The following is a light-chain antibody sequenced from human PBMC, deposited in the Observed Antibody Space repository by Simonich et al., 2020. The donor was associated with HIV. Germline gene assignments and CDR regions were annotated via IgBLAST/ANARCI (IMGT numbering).Light chain of an antibody. J-gene: IGKJ5*01. CDR1: QSVSSY. V-gene: IGKV3-11*01. CDR2: DAS. CDR3: QQYNNWPPPIT. Sequence: EIVLTQSPATLSLSPGERATLSCRASQSVSSYLSWYQPKPGQSPRLHIYDASNRATSIPARFSGRGSGTNFTLTISSLEPEDFAVYYCQQYNNWPPPITFGQGTRLEIK.